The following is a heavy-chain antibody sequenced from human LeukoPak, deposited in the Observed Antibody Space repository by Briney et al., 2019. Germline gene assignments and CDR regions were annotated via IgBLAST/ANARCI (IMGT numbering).Heavy chain of an antibody. CDR1: GFIFNDYG. V-gene: IGHV3-20*04. CDR2: INWNGGST. J-gene: IGHJ4*02. CDR3: ARGGYSGSYFAY. Sequence: RPGGSLRLSCAASGFIFNDYGMSWVRQAPGKGLEWVSGINWNGGSTGYADSVKGRFTISRDNAKNSLYVQMNSLRAEDTALYYCARGGYSGSYFAYWGQGTLVTVSS. D-gene: IGHD1-26*01.